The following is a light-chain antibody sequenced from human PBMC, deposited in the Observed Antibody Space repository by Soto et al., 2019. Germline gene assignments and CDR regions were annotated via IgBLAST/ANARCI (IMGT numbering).Light chain of an antibody. CDR1: QSISSY. V-gene: IGKV1-39*01. CDR3: QRLNAYPT. Sequence: IQMTQSPSSRSASVGDRVTITCRASQSISSYLNWYQQKPGKAPKLLIYAASSLQSGVPSRFSGSGYGTDFTLTISSLQPEDFAPYYCQRLNAYPTFGQGTRLEIK. CDR2: AAS. J-gene: IGKJ5*01.